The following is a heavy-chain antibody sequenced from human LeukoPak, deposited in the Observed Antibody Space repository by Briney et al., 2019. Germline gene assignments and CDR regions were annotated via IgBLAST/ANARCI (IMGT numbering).Heavy chain of an antibody. CDR2: IIPIFGTA. Sequence: GSSVKVSCKASGVTFSSYAISWVRQAPGQGLEWMGGIIPIFGTANYAQKFQGRVTITADESTSTAYMELSSLRSEDTAVYYCARMNYPYNWNDGEPDFDYWGQGTLVTVSS. CDR3: ARMNYPYNWNDGEPDFDY. D-gene: IGHD1-1*01. V-gene: IGHV1-69*13. CDR1: GVTFSSYA. J-gene: IGHJ4*02.